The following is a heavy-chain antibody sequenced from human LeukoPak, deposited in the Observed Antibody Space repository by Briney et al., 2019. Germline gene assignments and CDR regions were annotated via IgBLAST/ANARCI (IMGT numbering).Heavy chain of an antibody. D-gene: IGHD4-23*01. J-gene: IGHJ3*02. CDR1: GGSISSYY. CDR3: ARMTTVANNDAFDI. Sequence: PSETLSLTCTVSGGSISSYYWSWIRQPPGKGLEWIGYIYYSGSTNYNPSLKSRVTISVDTSKNQFSLKLSSVTAADTAVYYCARMTTVANNDAFDIWGQGTMVTVSS. CDR2: IYYSGST. V-gene: IGHV4-59*12.